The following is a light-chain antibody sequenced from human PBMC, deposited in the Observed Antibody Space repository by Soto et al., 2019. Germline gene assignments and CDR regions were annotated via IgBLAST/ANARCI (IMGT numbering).Light chain of an antibody. CDR3: TSYTSSSTLDV. CDR2: EVS. Sequence: QSVLTQPPSVSGSPGQSVTISCTGTSTDFVGYNRVSWYQQPPGTAPKLMIYEVSKRPSGVPDRFSGSKSGNTASLTISGPQAADEADYYCTSYTSSSTLDVFGTGTKVTVL. J-gene: IGLJ1*01. CDR1: STDFVGYNR. V-gene: IGLV2-18*02.